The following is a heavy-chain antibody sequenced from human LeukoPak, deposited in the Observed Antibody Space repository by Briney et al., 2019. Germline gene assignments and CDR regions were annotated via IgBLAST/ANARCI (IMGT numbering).Heavy chain of an antibody. J-gene: IGHJ5*02. Sequence: ASVKVSCKASGYTFTSYDINWVRQATGQGLEWMGWMNPNSGNTGYAQKFQGRVTITRNTSISTAYMELSSLRSEDTAVYYCARDHPAAGPRGKGWFDPWGQGTLVTVSS. V-gene: IGHV1-8*03. CDR2: MNPNSGNT. D-gene: IGHD6-19*01. CDR1: GYTFTSYD. CDR3: ARDHPAAGPRGKGWFDP.